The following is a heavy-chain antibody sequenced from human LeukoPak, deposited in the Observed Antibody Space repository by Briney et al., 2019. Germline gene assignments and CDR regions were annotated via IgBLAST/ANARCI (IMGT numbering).Heavy chain of an antibody. Sequence: GGSLRLSCAASGFTVSSNYMSWVRQAPGKGLEWVSGINWNGGSTGYADSVKGRFTISRDNAKNSLYLQMNSLRAEDTALYYCARAGLYNWNYEGTAYFDYWGQGTLVTVSS. V-gene: IGHV3-20*04. CDR3: ARAGLYNWNYEGTAYFDY. D-gene: IGHD1-7*01. J-gene: IGHJ4*02. CDR1: GFTVSSNY. CDR2: INWNGGST.